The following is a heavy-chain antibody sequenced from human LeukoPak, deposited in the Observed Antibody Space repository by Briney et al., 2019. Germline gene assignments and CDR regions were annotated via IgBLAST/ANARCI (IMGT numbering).Heavy chain of an antibody. Sequence: GGSLRLSCAGSGFTFSNAWMNWVRQAPGKGLEWVGRVKSKAAGGTTDYAAPVKGRFTISRDDSKNTVYLQMNSLKTEDTAVYYCATGIYFDFWGQGTLVTVSS. CDR1: GFTFSNAW. CDR3: ATGIYFDF. J-gene: IGHJ4*02. CDR2: VKSKAAGGTT. V-gene: IGHV3-15*01.